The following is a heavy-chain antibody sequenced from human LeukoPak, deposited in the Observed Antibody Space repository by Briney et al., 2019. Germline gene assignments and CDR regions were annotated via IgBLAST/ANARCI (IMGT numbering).Heavy chain of an antibody. V-gene: IGHV1-8*01. CDR3: ARVLSMVGATGGKFDY. J-gene: IGHJ4*02. CDR1: GYTFTSYD. D-gene: IGHD1-26*01. CDR2: MNPNSGNT. Sequence: GASVKVSCKASGYTFTSYDINWVRQAPGQGLEWMGWMNPNSGNTGYAQKFQGRVTMTRNTSISTAYMELSSLRSEDTAVYYCARVLSMVGATGGKFDYWAQGTLVTVSS.